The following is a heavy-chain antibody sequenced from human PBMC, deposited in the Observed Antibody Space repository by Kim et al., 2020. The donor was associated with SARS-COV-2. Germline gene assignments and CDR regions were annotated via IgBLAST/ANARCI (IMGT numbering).Heavy chain of an antibody. D-gene: IGHD2-15*01. CDR3: ARLLTKMAVVSRLSGWFDP. Sequence: SETLSLTCTVSGGSISSSSYYWGWIRQPPGKGLEWIGSIYYSGSTYYNPSLKSRVTISVDTSKNQFSLKLSSVTAADTAVYYCARLLTKMAVVSRLSGWFDPWGQGTLVTVSS. J-gene: IGHJ5*02. CDR1: GGSISSSSYY. CDR2: IYYSGST. V-gene: IGHV4-39*01.